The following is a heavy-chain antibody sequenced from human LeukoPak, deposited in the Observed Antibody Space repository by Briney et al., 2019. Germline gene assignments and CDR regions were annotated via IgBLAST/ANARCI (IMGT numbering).Heavy chain of an antibody. CDR2: IIPIFGTA. CDR1: GGTFSSYA. J-gene: IGHJ4*02. D-gene: IGHD3-10*01. Sequence: ASVKVSCKASGGTFSSYAISWVRQAPGQGLEWMGGIIPIFGTANYAQKFQGRVTITADESTSTAYMELSSLRSEDTAVYYCVTGGELLGGYFDYWGQGTLVTVSS. V-gene: IGHV1-69*13. CDR3: VTGGELLGGYFDY.